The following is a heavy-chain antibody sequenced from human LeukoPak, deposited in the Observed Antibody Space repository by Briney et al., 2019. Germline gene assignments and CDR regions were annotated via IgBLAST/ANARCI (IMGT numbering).Heavy chain of an antibody. Sequence: GGSLRLSCTASGFTFGDYAMSWVRQAPGKGLEWVGFIRSKAYGGTTEYAASVKGRFTISRDDSKSIAYLQMNSLKTEDTAVYYCTRIPIMITFGGVKKSSSYFDYWGQGTLVTVSS. CDR3: TRIPIMITFGGVKKSSSYFDY. J-gene: IGHJ4*02. CDR1: GFTFGDYA. D-gene: IGHD3-16*01. CDR2: IRSKAYGGTT. V-gene: IGHV3-49*04.